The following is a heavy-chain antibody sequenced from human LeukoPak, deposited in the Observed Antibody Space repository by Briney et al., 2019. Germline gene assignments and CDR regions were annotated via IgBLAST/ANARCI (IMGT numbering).Heavy chain of an antibody. CDR1: GGSISSGNYY. J-gene: IGHJ5*02. CDR3: ARASYYYGVDP. V-gene: IGHV4-61*02. Sequence: SETLSLTCTVSGGSISSGNYYWSWIRQPAGKGLEWIGRIYTSGSTNYNPSLKSRVTISVDTSKNQFSLKLSSVTAADTAMYYCARASYYYGVDPWGQGTLVTVSS. CDR2: IYTSGST. D-gene: IGHD3-10*01.